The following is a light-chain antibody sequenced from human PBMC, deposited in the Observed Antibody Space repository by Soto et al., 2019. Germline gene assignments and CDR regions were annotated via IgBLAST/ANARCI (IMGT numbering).Light chain of an antibody. CDR1: QSITGN. Sequence: DIVMTQSPATLSVSPGEGATLSCRASQSITGNLTWYQQKPGQAPRLLIYDASTRATGIPARFSGSGSGTEFTLTISSLQSEDFAVYYCQQYGTSPPTFGQGTKVEIK. V-gene: IGKV3-15*01. CDR3: QQYGTSPPT. J-gene: IGKJ1*01. CDR2: DAS.